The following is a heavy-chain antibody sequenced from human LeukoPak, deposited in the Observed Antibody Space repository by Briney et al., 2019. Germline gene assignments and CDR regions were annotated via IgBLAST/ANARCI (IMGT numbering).Heavy chain of an antibody. CDR2: IFPGDSDT. V-gene: IGHV5-51*01. D-gene: IGHD2-15*01. CDR1: GYSFTDYW. J-gene: IGHJ6*02. Sequence: GESLKISCKGSGYSFTDYWIGWVRQMPGKGLEWMGIIFPGDSDTKYSPSFQGQVTISADKSISTAYLQWSSLKASDTAMDYCARHGLAGCIGGRCFTSFHYYGMDVWGQGTTVTVSS. CDR3: ARHGLAGCIGGRCFTSFHYYGMDV.